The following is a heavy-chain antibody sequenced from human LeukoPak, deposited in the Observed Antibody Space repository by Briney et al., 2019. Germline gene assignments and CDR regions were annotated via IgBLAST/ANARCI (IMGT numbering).Heavy chain of an antibody. Sequence: SETLSLTCTVSGGPISSYYWSWIRQPPGKGLEWIGYIYYSGSTNYNPSLKSRVTISVDTSKNQFSLKLRSVTAADTAVYYCARLSRSGWYRGSFDYWGQGTLVTVSS. CDR3: ARLSRSGWYRGSFDY. CDR1: GGPISSYY. J-gene: IGHJ4*02. CDR2: IYYSGST. D-gene: IGHD6-19*01. V-gene: IGHV4-59*08.